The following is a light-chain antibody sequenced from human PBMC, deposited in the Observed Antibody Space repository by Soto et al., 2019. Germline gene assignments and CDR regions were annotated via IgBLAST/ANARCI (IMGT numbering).Light chain of an antibody. CDR2: TTN. CDR3: ATWDGGLSGPFV. CDR1: NSNIGSDI. Sequence: QSVLTQPPSASGTPGQRATISCCGSNSNIGSDIVNCYQLLPGAAPEVLINTTNQRPSGVPERFSGSKSGTSASLAISGLQPEDEANSSCATWDGGLSGPFVFGTGTKV. V-gene: IGLV1-44*01. J-gene: IGLJ1*01.